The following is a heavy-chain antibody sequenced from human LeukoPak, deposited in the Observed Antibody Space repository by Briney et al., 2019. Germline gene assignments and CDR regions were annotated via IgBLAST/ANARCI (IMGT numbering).Heavy chain of an antibody. D-gene: IGHD2-15*01. CDR1: GGSINNYY. V-gene: IGHV4-4*07. CDR2: IYTRGST. CDR3: ARGRYCSADICSGGDAFDI. J-gene: IGHJ3*02. Sequence: PSETLSLTCTVSGGSINNYYWSWIRQPAGKGPEWIGRIYTRGSTNYNPSLKSRVTMSVDTSKHQFSLKLSSVTAADTAVYYCARGRYCSADICSGGDAFDIWGQGTMVSVSS.